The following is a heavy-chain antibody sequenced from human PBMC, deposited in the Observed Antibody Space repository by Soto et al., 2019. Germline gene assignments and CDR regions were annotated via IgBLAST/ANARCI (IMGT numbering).Heavy chain of an antibody. D-gene: IGHD3-22*01. J-gene: IGHJ4*02. CDR1: AFTFNNYA. CDR3: ANSRYSDSSGDFYDY. Sequence: EVQLLESVGGLVQPGGSLSLSCAASAFTFNNYAMSWVRQAPGKGLEWVSGIGGSGRTTYYADSVKGRFTISRDNSNNTLFLQMNSLRAEDTAVYYCANSRYSDSSGDFYDYWGQGTLVTVSS. CDR2: IGGSGRTT. V-gene: IGHV3-23*01.